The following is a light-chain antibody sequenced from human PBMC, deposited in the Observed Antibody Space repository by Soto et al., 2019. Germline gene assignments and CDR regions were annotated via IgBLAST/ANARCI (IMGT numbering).Light chain of an antibody. CDR1: SSDMGGYTF. V-gene: IGLV2-14*03. CDR2: DVS. Sequence: QSALTQPASVSGSPGQSITISCTGTSSDMGGYTFVSWYQQHPGKAPKLMIFDVSNRPSGVSNRFSGSKSGNTASLAISGLQAEDEADYYCSSYTSSSTLVVFGGGTKLTVL. J-gene: IGLJ2*01. CDR3: SSYTSSSTLVV.